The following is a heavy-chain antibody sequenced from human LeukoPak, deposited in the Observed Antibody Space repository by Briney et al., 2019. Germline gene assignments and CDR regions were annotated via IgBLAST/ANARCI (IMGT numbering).Heavy chain of an antibody. J-gene: IGHJ4*02. CDR2: ISAYNGNT. Sequence: ASVKVSCKASGYTFTSYGISWVRQAPGQGLEWMGWISAYNGNTNYAQKLQGRVTMTTDTSTSTAYMELRSLRSDDTAVYYCATNYYDYVWGSYRYYLDYWGQGTLVTVSS. V-gene: IGHV1-18*01. D-gene: IGHD3-16*02. CDR1: GYTFTSYG. CDR3: ATNYYDYVWGSYRYYLDY.